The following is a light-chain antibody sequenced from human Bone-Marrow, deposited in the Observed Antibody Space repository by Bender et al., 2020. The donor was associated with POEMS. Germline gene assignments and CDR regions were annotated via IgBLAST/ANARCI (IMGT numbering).Light chain of an antibody. CDR2: DST. Sequence: QSVLTHPPSVSGAPGQRVTISCTGSSSNIGAGYDVHWYQQVPGTAPKVVIYDSTSRHSGVPDRFSGSKSGTSASLAISGLESEDEDEYYCAGWDCGLDGVVFGGGTKLTVL. J-gene: IGLJ2*01. CDR3: AGWDCGLDGVV. CDR1: SSNIGAGYD. V-gene: IGLV1-50*01.